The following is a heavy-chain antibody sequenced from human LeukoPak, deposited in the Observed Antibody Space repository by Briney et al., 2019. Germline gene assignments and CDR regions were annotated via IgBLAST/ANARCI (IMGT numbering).Heavy chain of an antibody. V-gene: IGHV4-4*07. CDR3: ARLIDSNYPAGGYYYYGMDV. Sequence: SETLSLTCTVSGGSISSYYWSWIRQPAGKGLEWLGRIYTSGSTNYNPSLKSRVTTSVDTSKNQFSLKLSSVTAADTAVYYCARLIDSNYPAGGYYYYGMDVWGQGTTVTVSS. CDR2: IYTSGST. D-gene: IGHD4-11*01. J-gene: IGHJ6*02. CDR1: GGSISSYY.